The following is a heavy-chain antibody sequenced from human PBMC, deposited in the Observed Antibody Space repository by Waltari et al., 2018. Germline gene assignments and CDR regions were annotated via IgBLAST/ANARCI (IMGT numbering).Heavy chain of an antibody. D-gene: IGHD3-16*01. CDR2: IYYSGSP. CDR3: ARDGGLRRGDSYMDV. Sequence: QVQLQESGPGLVKPSETLSLTCTVSGGSISSYYWSWIRQPPGKGLEWIGYIYYSGSPTYNPSLKSRVTISVATSKTQFALKLSSVTAADTAGYYCARDGGLRRGDSYMDVWGKGTTVTVSS. J-gene: IGHJ6*03. V-gene: IGHV4-59*01. CDR1: GGSISSYY.